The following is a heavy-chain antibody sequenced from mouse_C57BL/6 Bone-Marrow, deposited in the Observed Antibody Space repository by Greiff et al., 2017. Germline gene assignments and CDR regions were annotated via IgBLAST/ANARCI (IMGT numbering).Heavy chain of an antibody. CDR1: GYAFSSSW. CDR3: ARGQAAY. V-gene: IGHV1-82*01. Sequence: VQGVESGPELVKPGASVKISCKASGYAFSSSWMNWVKQRPGKGLEWIGRIYPGDGDPNYNGKFKGKATLTADKSSSTAYMQLSSLTSEDSAVYFCARGQAAYWGQGTLVTVSA. CDR2: IYPGDGDP. J-gene: IGHJ3*01.